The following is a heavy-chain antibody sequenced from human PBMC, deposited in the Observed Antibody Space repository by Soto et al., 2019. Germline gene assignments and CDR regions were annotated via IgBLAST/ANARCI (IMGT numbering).Heavy chain of an antibody. J-gene: IGHJ4*02. D-gene: IGHD3-10*01. CDR2: IHPIGGSR. Sequence: ASVKVSCKASGDTFTDYFIHWVRQAPGQGLEWMGIIHPIGGSRNYAQKFQGRVTITADESTSTAYMELSSLRSEDTAVYYCARQYYFGSGSYYNRPFDFWGQGTLVTVSS. V-gene: IGHV1-46*01. CDR1: GDTFTDYF. CDR3: ARQYYFGSGSYYNRPFDF.